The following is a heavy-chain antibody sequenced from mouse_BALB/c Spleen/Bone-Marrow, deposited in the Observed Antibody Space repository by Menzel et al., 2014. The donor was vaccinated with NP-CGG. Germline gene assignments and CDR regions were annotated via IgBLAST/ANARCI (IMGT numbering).Heavy chain of an antibody. Sequence: EVQLQQSGPSLVKSSQTLSLPCSVTGDSITSGYWNWIRKFPGNKLEYMGFISYSSSTYYNPSLKSRISITRDTSKNLYYLQLNSVTTEDSATYYCARSGSSGYHYYAMDYWGQGTSVTVSS. J-gene: IGHJ4*01. D-gene: IGHD3-1*01. V-gene: IGHV3-8*02. CDR3: ARSGSSGYHYYAMDY. CDR2: ISYSSST. CDR1: GDSITSGY.